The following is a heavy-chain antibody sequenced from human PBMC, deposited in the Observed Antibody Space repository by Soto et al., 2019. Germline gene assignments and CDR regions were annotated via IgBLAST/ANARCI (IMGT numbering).Heavy chain of an antibody. J-gene: IGHJ1*01. CDR1: GGTFNTYT. Sequence: QVQLVQSGTDVKKPGSSVTVSCKASGGTFNTYTFSWVRQAPGQGLEWMGSIIPIFGTTHYAQSFQGRLSIPADQASTTTYMELRSLTSHDTALYYCGRIPRYSFPTSDPLDNWGQGTLVTV. V-gene: IGHV1-69*01. D-gene: IGHD1-26*01. CDR3: GRIPRYSFPTSDPLDN. CDR2: IIPIFGTT.